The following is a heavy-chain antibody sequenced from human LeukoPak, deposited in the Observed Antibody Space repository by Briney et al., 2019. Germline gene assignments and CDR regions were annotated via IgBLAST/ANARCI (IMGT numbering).Heavy chain of an antibody. CDR3: TTVTFCGGESSCVFDY. Sequence: SVKVSCKASGGTFSSYAISWVRQAPGQGLEWMGGIIPIFGTANYAQKFQGRVTITADKSTSTAYMELSSLRSEDTAVYYCTTVTFCGGESSCVFDYWGQGTLVTVSS. CDR1: GGTFSSYA. CDR2: IIPIFGTA. V-gene: IGHV1-69*06. J-gene: IGHJ4*02. D-gene: IGHD2-21*01.